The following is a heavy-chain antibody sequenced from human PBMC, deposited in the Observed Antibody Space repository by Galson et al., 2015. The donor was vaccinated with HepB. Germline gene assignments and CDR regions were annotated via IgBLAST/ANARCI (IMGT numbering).Heavy chain of an antibody. CDR2: IWYDGSKK. Sequence: SLRLSCAASGFTFSNYGMVWVRQAPGKGLEWVAIIWYDGSKKYYAESVKGRFTISRDNSKNMLYLQMDSLRVEDTAVCYCARVRGSSSSSWWFDPWGQGTLVTVSS. J-gene: IGHJ5*02. D-gene: IGHD6-6*01. V-gene: IGHV3-33*01. CDR3: ARVRGSSSSSWWFDP. CDR1: GFTFSNYG.